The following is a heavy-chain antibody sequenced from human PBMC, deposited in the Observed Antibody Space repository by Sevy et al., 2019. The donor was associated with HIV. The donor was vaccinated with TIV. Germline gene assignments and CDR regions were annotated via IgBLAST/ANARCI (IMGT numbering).Heavy chain of an antibody. D-gene: IGHD3-3*01. V-gene: IGHV3-15*01. CDR3: TTTWEPYYDFWSGYYYYFDY. CDR2: IKSKTDGGTT. CDR1: GFTFSNAW. J-gene: IGHJ4*02. Sequence: GGSLRLSCAASGFTFSNAWMSWVRQAPGKGLEWVGRIKSKTDGGTTDYAAPVKGRFTISRDDSKNTLYLQMNSLKTGDTALYYCTTTWEPYYDFWSGYYYYFDYWGQGTLVTVSS.